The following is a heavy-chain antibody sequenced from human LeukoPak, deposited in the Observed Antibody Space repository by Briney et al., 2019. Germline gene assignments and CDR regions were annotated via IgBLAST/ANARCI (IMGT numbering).Heavy chain of an antibody. CDR2: ISSSSSYI. V-gene: IGHV3-21*04. CDR3: ARGGLSGGWLIASLDAFDI. CDR1: GFTFSSYS. D-gene: IGHD3-22*01. J-gene: IGHJ3*02. Sequence: GGSLRLSCAASGFTFSSYSMNWVRQAPGKGLEWVSSISSSSSYIYYADSVKGRFTISRDNAKNSLYLQMNSLRAEDTAVYYCARGGLSGGWLIASLDAFDIWGQGTMVTVSS.